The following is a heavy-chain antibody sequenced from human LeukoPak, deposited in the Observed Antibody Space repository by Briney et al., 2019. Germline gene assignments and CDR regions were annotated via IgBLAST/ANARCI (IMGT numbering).Heavy chain of an antibody. CDR3: ARDSLKISYYYGSGSYDFDY. CDR2: ISSSSSTI. CDR1: GFTFSSYS. V-gene: IGHV3-48*04. D-gene: IGHD3-10*01. J-gene: IGHJ4*02. Sequence: GFLRLSCAASGFTFSSYSMNWVRQAPGKGLEWVSYISSSSSTIYYADSVKGRFTISRDNAKNSLYLQMNSLRAEDTAVYYCARDSLKISYYYGSGSYDFDYWGQGTLVTVSS.